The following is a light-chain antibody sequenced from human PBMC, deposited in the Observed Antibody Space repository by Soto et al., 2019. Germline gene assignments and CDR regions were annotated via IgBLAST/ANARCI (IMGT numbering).Light chain of an antibody. CDR1: SSDVGGYDY. CDR3: SSYTGGNPSYV. V-gene: IGLV2-8*01. J-gene: IGLJ1*01. Sequence: QSVLTQPPSASGSPGQSVTICCTGTSSDVGGYDYVSWYQQHPGKAPKLMIYELTIRPSGVSDRFSGSKSGNTASLTVSGLQAEDEADYYCSSYTGGNPSYVFGTGTKVT. CDR2: ELT.